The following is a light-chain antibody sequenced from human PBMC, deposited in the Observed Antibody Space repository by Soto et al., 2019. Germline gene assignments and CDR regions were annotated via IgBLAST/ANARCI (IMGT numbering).Light chain of an antibody. Sequence: QSVLTQAAAVSGCPGRSITISCTGTSSDVGGYNYVSWYQQHPGKAPKLMIYEVNNRPSEVSNRFSGSKSGNTASLTISGLQPEDEADYYCNSYTSRYTFVLGTGTKVTVL. CDR2: EVN. CDR3: NSYTSRYTFV. V-gene: IGLV2-14*01. CDR1: SSDVGGYNY. J-gene: IGLJ1*01.